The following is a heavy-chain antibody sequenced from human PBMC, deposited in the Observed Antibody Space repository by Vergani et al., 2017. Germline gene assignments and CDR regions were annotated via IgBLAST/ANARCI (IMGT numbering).Heavy chain of an antibody. CDR2: IYYSGST. CDR1: FDSIRNLYCY. Sequence: QVQLQESGPGLVKSSETLSLTCSVSFDSIRNLYCYWIRQPPGQGLEWIGYIYYSGSTYYNTSLKSRVTISVDTSKNQFPLKLSSVTAADTAVYYCAREGSYYYDSSGYYLNWFDPWGQGTLVTVSS. CDR3: AREGSYYYDSSGYYLNWFDP. V-gene: IGHV4-30-4*01. D-gene: IGHD3-22*01. J-gene: IGHJ5*02.